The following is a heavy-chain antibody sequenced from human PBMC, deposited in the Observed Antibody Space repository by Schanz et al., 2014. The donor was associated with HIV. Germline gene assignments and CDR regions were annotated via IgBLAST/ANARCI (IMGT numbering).Heavy chain of an antibody. Sequence: EVHLVESGGGLVKPGGSLRLSCAASGFTFSSYSMNWVRQAPGKGLEWVSSISSSSSYIYYADSVKGRFTVSRDNAKNSLYLHMNSLRAEDTAVYYCARPDYYDIGGYRDWGQGTLVTVSS. CDR2: ISSSSSYI. V-gene: IGHV3-21*01. D-gene: IGHD3-22*01. J-gene: IGHJ4*02. CDR1: GFTFSSYS. CDR3: ARPDYYDIGGYRD.